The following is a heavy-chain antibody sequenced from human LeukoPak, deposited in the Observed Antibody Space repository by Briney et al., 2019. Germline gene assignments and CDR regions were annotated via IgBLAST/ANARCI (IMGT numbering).Heavy chain of an antibody. D-gene: IGHD3-16*01. CDR3: ANPIPLTFMITFGGVSA. V-gene: IGHV3-23*01. CDR1: GFTFSSYA. CDR2: ISGSGGST. J-gene: IGHJ3*01. Sequence: PGGSLRLSCAASGFTFSSYAMSWVRQAPGKGLEWVSAISGSGGSTYYADSVKGRFTISRDNSKNTLYLQMNSLRAEDTAVYYCANPIPLTFMITFGGVSAWGQGTMVTVSS.